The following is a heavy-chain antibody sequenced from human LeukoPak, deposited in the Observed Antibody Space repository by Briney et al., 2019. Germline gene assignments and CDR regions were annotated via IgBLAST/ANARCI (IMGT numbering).Heavy chain of an antibody. CDR2: IYYSGST. V-gene: IGHV4-59*01. CDR3: ARDGSGRYYSGYYFDY. Sequence: SETLSLTCTVSGGSISSYYWSWIRQPPGKGLEWMGYIYYSGSTNYNPSLKSRVTISVDTSKKQFSLKLSSVTAADTAVYYCARDGSGRYYSGYYFDYWGQGTLVTVSS. CDR1: GGSISSYY. J-gene: IGHJ4*02. D-gene: IGHD3-10*01.